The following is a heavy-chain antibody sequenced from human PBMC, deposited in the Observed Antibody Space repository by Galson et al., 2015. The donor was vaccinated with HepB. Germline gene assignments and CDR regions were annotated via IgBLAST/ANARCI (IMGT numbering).Heavy chain of an antibody. V-gene: IGHV1-69*04. Sequence: SVKVSCKASGGTFSSYAISWVRQAPGQGLEWMGRIIPILGIANYAQKFQGRVTITADKSTSTAYMELSSLRSEDTAVYYCARLEFLIGYGGDAFDIWGQGTMVTVSS. D-gene: IGHD3-9*01. CDR1: GGTFSSYA. CDR2: IIPILGIA. CDR3: ARLEFLIGYGGDAFDI. J-gene: IGHJ3*02.